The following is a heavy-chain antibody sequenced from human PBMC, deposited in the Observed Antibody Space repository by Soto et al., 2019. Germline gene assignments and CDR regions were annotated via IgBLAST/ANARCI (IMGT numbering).Heavy chain of an antibody. CDR1: GFTFSSYG. J-gene: IGHJ4*02. Sequence: GGSLRLSCAASGFTFSSYGMHWVRQAPGKGLEWVAVIWYDGSNKYYADSVKGRFTISRDNSKNTLYLQMNSLRAEDTAVYYCARDRGGQLVEYYFDYWGQGTLVTVSS. V-gene: IGHV3-33*01. CDR2: IWYDGSNK. D-gene: IGHD6-6*01. CDR3: ARDRGGQLVEYYFDY.